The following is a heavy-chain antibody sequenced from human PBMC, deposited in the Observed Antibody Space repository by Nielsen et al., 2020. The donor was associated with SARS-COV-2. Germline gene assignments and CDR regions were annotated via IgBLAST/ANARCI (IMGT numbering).Heavy chain of an antibody. CDR2: ISYDGSI. V-gene: IGHV4-34*01. CDR1: GEPFTAHF. D-gene: IGHD4-17*01. CDR3: ARGSLLSTVTNNWFDP. Sequence: SETLSLTCAVSGEPFTAHFWSWIRQPPGKGLEWIGEISYDGSITQNPSLKSRVSLSIDRSRNRFSLDLSSLTAADTAVYYCARGSLLSTVTNNWFDPWGQGTQVIVSS. J-gene: IGHJ5*02.